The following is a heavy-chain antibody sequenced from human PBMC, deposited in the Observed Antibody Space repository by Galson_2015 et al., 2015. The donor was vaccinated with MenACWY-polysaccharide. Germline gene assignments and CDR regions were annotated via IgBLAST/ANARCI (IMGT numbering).Heavy chain of an antibody. CDR2: IKEGGSEK. CDR3: ARVSVRFGGARTSVIDY. V-gene: IGHV3-7*03. D-gene: IGHD3-16*01. CDR1: GFIFSSYW. Sequence: SLRLSCAASGFIFSSYWMSWVRQAPGKGLEWVANIKEGGSEKYYVDSVKGRFTISRDNAKNSLYLQMNSLRAEDTAVYYCARVSVRFGGARTSVIDYWGQGTLATVSS. J-gene: IGHJ4*02.